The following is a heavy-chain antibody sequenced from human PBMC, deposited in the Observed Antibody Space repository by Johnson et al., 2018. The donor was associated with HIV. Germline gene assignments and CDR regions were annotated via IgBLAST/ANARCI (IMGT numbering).Heavy chain of an antibody. CDR1: GFTVSSNY. V-gene: IGHV3-66*02. D-gene: IGHD3-22*01. Sequence: EKLVESGGDVVRPGGSLRISCVASGFTVSSNYMSWVRQAPGKGLEWVSVISSGGSTYYADSVTGRFTISRDNSKNTLYLQMNSLRAEDTAVYYCAKEQSVVVIGIGAFDIWGQGTMVTVSS. CDR3: AKEQSVVVIGIGAFDI. J-gene: IGHJ3*02. CDR2: ISSGGST.